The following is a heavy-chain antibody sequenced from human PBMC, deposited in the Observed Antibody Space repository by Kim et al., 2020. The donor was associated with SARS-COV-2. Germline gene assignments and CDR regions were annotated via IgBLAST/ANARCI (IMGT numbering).Heavy chain of an antibody. CDR3: ARDSESWNWVGAFDI. V-gene: IGHV4-59*01. D-gene: IGHD1-26*01. CDR2: IYYSGST. CDR1: GGSISSYY. J-gene: IGHJ3*02. Sequence: SETLSLTCTVSGGSISSYYWSWIRQPPGKGLEWIGYIYYSGSTNYNPSLKSRVTISVDTSKNQFSLKLSSVTAADTAVYYCARDSESWNWVGAFDIWGQGTVVTVSS.